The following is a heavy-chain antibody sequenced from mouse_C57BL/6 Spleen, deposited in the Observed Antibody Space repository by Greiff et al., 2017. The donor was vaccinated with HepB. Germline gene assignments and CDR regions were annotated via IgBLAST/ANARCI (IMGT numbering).Heavy chain of an antibody. J-gene: IGHJ4*01. D-gene: IGHD1-1*01. CDR1: GYSITSGYY. Sequence: DVKLVESGPGLVKPSQSLSLTCSVTGYSITSGYYWNWIRQFPGNKLEWMGYISYDGSNNYNPSLKNRISITRDTSKNQFFLKLNSVTTEDTATYYCARDRYYGSSYGAMDYWGQGTSVTVSS. CDR3: ARDRYYGSSYGAMDY. CDR2: ISYDGSN. V-gene: IGHV3-6*01.